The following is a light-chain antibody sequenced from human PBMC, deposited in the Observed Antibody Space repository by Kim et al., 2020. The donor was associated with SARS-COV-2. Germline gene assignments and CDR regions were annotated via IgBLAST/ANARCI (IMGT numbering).Light chain of an antibody. CDR3: QQYGSSHGA. CDR2: GAS. V-gene: IGKV3-20*01. CDR1: QSVSSNY. Sequence: EIVLTQSPDTLSLSPGESATLSCRASQSVSSNYLAWYQQRPGQAPRLLIYGASSRASGIPDRFSGSGSGTDFSLTISRLEPGDFAVYYCQQYGSSHGAFGQENKVDIK. J-gene: IGKJ1*01.